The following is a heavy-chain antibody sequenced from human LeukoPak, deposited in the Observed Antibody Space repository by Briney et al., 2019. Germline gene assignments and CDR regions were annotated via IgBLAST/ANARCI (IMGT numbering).Heavy chain of an antibody. J-gene: IGHJ4*02. CDR3: ARSQHWGYDY. CDR2: TYYRSKRNN. V-gene: IGHV6-1*01. CDR1: GDSVSSNTVG. D-gene: IGHD7-27*01. Sequence: SQTLSLTCALSGDSVSSNTVGWHWIGQSPSRGLEWLGRTYYRSKRNNDYAISVKSRITINSDTSKNQFSRQLNSVTPEDTTVYYCARSQHWGYDYWGQGTLVTVSS.